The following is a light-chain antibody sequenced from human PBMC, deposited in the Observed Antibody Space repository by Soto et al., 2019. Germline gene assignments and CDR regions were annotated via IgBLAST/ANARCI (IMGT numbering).Light chain of an antibody. V-gene: IGLV2-14*01. CDR2: EVS. Sequence: QSALTQPASVSRSPGQSIAISCTGTSSDVGAYKYVSWYQQHPGKAPKLMVFEVSNRPSGVSDRFSGSKSGNTASLTISGLQPEDEAHYYCASYTSSSSLMFGGGTKLTVL. CDR1: SSDVGAYKY. CDR3: ASYTSSSSLM. J-gene: IGLJ3*02.